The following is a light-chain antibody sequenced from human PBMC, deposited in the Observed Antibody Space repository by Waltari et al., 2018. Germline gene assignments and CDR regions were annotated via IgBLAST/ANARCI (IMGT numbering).Light chain of an antibody. J-gene: IGLJ3*02. CDR2: DVT. V-gene: IGLV2-14*03. CDR3: SSYTEISTVV. CDR1: PGDVGGYHH. Sequence: QSALTQPASVSGSPGQSITISCTGTPGDVGGYHHVPWYQLHPGKAPKLVIYDVTNRPSGVSSRFSGSKSGNTASLTISGLQAEDEADYYCSSYTEISTVVFGGGTKLTVL.